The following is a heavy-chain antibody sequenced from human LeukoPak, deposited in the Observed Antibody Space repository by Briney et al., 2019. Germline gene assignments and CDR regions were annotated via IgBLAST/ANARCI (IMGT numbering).Heavy chain of an antibody. J-gene: IGHJ4*02. CDR1: GGSISSYY. V-gene: IGHV4-59*01. CDR2: IYYSGST. CDR3: AREGYSSGLYVRHDY. Sequence: SETLSLTCTVSGGSISSYYRSWIRQPPGKGLEWVGYIYYSGSTNYNPYLQSRVTISVDTSKNQFSMKLSSVTAADTAVYFCAREGYSSGLYVRHDYWGQGTLVTVSS. D-gene: IGHD6-19*01.